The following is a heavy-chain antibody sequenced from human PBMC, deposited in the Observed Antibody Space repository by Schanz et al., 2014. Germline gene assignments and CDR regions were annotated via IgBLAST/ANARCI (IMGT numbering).Heavy chain of an antibody. D-gene: IGHD6-13*01. CDR2: INTGVNT. V-gene: IGHV3-23*01. J-gene: IGHJ4*02. Sequence: EVHLLESGGGLVPPGGSLRLSCAASGFNFSDYAMAWIRQPPGRGLEWVSAINTGVNTYYADSVRGRFTMSRDNSKNTLYLQMNSLRAGDAAVYYCARGLIAAAGGAFDYWGQGTLVAVSA. CDR1: GFNFSDYA. CDR3: ARGLIAAAGGAFDY.